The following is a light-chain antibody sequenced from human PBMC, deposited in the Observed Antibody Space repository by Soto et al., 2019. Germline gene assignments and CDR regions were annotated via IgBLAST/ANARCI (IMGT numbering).Light chain of an antibody. CDR1: NIGSKS. J-gene: IGLJ2*01. CDR3: QVWDSSSDPAVV. Sequence: SYELTQPPSVSVAPGKTARITCGGNNIGSKSVHWYQQKPGQAPVLVIYYDSDRPSGIPERFSGSNSANTATLTISRVEAGDEEDYYCQVWDSSSDPAVVFGGGTKLTVL. CDR2: YDS. V-gene: IGLV3-21*04.